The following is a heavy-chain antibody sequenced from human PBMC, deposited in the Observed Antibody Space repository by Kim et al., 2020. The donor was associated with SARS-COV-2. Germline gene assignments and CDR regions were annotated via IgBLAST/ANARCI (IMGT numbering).Heavy chain of an antibody. Sequence: ASVKVSCKASGYTFTSYDINWVRQATGQGLEWMGWMNPNSGNTGYAQKFQGRVTMTRNTSISTAYMELSSLRSEDTAVYYCARGLPDYGDYFFEALNDYWGQGTLVTVSS. V-gene: IGHV1-8*01. J-gene: IGHJ4*02. CDR2: MNPNSGNT. CDR3: ARGLPDYGDYFFEALNDY. CDR1: GYTFTSYD. D-gene: IGHD4-17*01.